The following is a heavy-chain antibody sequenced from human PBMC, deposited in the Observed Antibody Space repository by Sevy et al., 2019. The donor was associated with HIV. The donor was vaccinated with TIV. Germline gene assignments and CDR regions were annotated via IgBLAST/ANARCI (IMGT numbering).Heavy chain of an antibody. J-gene: IGHJ6*02. CDR1: GGSISSSSYY. V-gene: IGHV4-39*01. Sequence: SETLSLTCTVSGGSISSSSYYWGWIRQPPGKGLEWIGSIYYCGSTYYNPSLKSRVTISVDTSKNQFSLKLSSVTAADTAVYYCARQYVATIFRYYYYGMDVWGQGTTVTVSS. CDR3: ARQYVATIFRYYYYGMDV. CDR2: IYYCGST. D-gene: IGHD5-12*01.